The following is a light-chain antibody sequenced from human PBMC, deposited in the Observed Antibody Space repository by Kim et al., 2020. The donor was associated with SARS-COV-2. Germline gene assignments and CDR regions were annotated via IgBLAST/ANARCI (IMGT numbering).Light chain of an antibody. CDR1: SGDVGAYDY. V-gene: IGLV2-8*01. Sequence: GQSVTIACTGTSGDVGAYDYVSWYQQHPGRAPRLMIYEVNQRPSGVPDRFSGSKSGNTASLTVSGLQAEDEADYHCSSYAGGTKVVFGGGTRLTVL. CDR2: EVN. CDR3: SSYAGGTKVV. J-gene: IGLJ3*02.